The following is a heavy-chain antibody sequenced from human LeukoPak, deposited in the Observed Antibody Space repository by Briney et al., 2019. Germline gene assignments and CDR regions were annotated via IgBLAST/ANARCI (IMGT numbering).Heavy chain of an antibody. Sequence: PGGSLRLSCAASGFAFSNYWMSWVRQAPGKGLEWVADIKQDGSEKYYVDSVKGRFTISRDNAKSSLYLQMNSLRAEDTAVYYCARGAHYSSTWYYFDYWGLGTLVSVSS. V-gene: IGHV3-7*04. CDR1: GFAFSNYW. D-gene: IGHD6-13*01. CDR2: IKQDGSEK. J-gene: IGHJ4*02. CDR3: ARGAHYSSTWYYFDY.